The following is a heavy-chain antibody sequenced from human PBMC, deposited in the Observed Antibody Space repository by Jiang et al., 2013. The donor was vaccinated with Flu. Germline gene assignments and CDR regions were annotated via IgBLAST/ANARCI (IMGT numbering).Heavy chain of an antibody. V-gene: IGHV7-4-1*02. CDR2: INTNTGNP. D-gene: IGHD6-19*01. J-gene: IGHJ4*02. CDR3: AREFSVAGFD. Sequence: AMNWVRQAPGQGLEWMGWINTNTGNPTYAQGFTGRFVFSLDTSVSTAYLQISSLKAEDTAVYYCAREFSVAGFDWGQGTLVTVSS. CDR1: A.